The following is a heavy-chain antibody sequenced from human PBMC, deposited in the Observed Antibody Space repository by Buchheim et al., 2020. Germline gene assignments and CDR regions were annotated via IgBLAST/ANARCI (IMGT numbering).Heavy chain of an antibody. CDR1: GFTFSSHA. J-gene: IGHJ4*02. Sequence: EVQLLESGGGLVQPGGSLRLSCAASGFTFSSHAMSWVRQAPGKGLEWVSAISGSGGSTYYADSVKGRFTISRDNSKNTLYLQMDSLRAEDTAVYYCAKDYGSGWYAGGCFDYWGQGTL. D-gene: IGHD6-19*01. V-gene: IGHV3-23*01. CDR2: ISGSGGST. CDR3: AKDYGSGWYAGGCFDY.